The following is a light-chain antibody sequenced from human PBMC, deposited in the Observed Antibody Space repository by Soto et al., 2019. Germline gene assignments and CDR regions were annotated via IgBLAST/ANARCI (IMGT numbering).Light chain of an antibody. Sequence: EILLTQSPGTLSLSPGDRATLSCRASQTLTNSFLACYQQKPGQTPRLLIYGASIRATDIPDRFSGSGSGTDFTPTLSRLEPEDFAVYFCQQYGRLPLSFGGGTKVEIK. CDR3: QQYGRLPLS. CDR1: QTLTNSF. V-gene: IGKV3-20*01. CDR2: GAS. J-gene: IGKJ4*01.